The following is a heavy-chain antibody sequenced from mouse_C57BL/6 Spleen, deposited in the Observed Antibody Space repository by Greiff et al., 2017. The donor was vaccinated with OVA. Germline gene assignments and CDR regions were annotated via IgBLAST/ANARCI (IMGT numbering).Heavy chain of an antibody. V-gene: IGHV1-52*01. CDR3: ARSHYGNSAWFAY. J-gene: IGHJ3*01. D-gene: IGHD2-1*01. CDR2: IDPSDSET. Sequence: QVQLQQPGAELVRPGSSVKLSCKASGYTFTSYWMHWVKQRPIQGLEWIGNIDPSDSETHYNQKFKDKATLTVDKSSSTAYMQLSSLTSEDSAVYYCARSHYGNSAWFAYWGQGTLVTVSA. CDR1: GYTFTSYW.